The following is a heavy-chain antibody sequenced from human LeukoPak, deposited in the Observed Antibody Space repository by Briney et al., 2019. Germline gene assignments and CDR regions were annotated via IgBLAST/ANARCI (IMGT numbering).Heavy chain of an antibody. D-gene: IGHD3-9*01. CDR3: ASVNYDILWKDY. Sequence: GSLRVSCAASGFTVSSNYMSWVRQAPGKGLEWVSVIYSGGSTYYADSVKGRFTISRDNSKNTLYLQMNSLRAEDTAVYYCASVNYDILWKDYWGQGTLVTVSS. J-gene: IGHJ4*02. V-gene: IGHV3-53*01. CDR1: GFTVSSNY. CDR2: IYSGGST.